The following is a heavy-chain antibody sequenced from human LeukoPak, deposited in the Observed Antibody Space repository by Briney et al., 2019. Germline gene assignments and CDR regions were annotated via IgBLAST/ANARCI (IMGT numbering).Heavy chain of an antibody. J-gene: IGHJ5*02. D-gene: IGHD2-15*01. CDR3: ARGGRVVVVAATPRAFDP. V-gene: IGHV4-34*01. CDR2: INHSGST. CDR1: GGSFSGYY. Sequence: PSETLSLTCAVYGGSFSGYYWSWIRQPPGKGLEWIGEINHSGSTNYNPSLKCRVTISVDTSKNQFSLKLSSVTAADTAVYYCARGGRVVVVAATPRAFDPWGQGTLVTVSS.